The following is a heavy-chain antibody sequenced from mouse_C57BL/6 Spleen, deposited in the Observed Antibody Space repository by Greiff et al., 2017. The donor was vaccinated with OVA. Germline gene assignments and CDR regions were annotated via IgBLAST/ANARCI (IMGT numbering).Heavy chain of an antibody. CDR3: ARRKADSSGYDYFDY. CDR2: IDPSDSYT. J-gene: IGHJ2*01. CDR1: GYTFTSYW. V-gene: IGHV1-50*01. Sequence: VQLQQPGAELVKPGASVKLSCKASGYTFTSYWMQWVKQRPGQGLEWIGEIDPSDSYTNYNQKFKGKATLTVDTSSSTAYMQLSSLTAEDSAVYYCARRKADSSGYDYFDYWGQGTTLTVSS. D-gene: IGHD3-2*02.